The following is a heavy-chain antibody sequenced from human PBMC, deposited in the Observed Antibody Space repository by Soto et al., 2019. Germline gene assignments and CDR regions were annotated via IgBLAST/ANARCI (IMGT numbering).Heavy chain of an antibody. D-gene: IGHD2-2*01. CDR1: GFSFPYYW. Sequence: GGSLRLSCAASGFSFPYYWMNWLRQAPGKGLEWVANINQDGSEKYYVDSVKGRFTISRDNAKNSLYLQMNSLRAEDTAVYYCAKDLCRRGSTSCYRPYYYYYGMDVWGQGTTVTVSS. CDR3: AKDLCRRGSTSCYRPYYYYYGMDV. J-gene: IGHJ6*02. CDR2: INQDGSEK. V-gene: IGHV3-7*01.